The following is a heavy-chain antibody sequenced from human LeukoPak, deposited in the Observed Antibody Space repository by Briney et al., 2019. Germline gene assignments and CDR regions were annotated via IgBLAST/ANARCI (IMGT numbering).Heavy chain of an antibody. CDR1: GFTFSSYS. V-gene: IGHV3-21*01. CDR3: ARDSRFGELFSY. D-gene: IGHD3-10*02. J-gene: IGHJ4*02. Sequence: GGSLRLSCAASGFTFSSYSMNWVRQAPGKGLEWVSSISSSSSYIYYADSVKGRFTISGDNAKNSLYLQMNSLRAEGTAVYYCARDSRFGELFSYWGQGTLVTVSS. CDR2: ISSSSSYI.